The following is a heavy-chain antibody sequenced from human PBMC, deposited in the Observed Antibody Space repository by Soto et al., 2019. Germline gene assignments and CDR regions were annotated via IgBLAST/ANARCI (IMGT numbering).Heavy chain of an antibody. CDR3: ARGTYYYDSSGYYFDY. Sequence: QVTLKESGPVLVNPTETLTLTCTVSGFSLSNARMGVSWIRQPPGKALEWLAHIFSNDEKSYSTSLRNRLTISKDTSKSQVALTMTNMDPVDTATYYCARGTYYYDSSGYYFDYWGQGTLVTVSS. V-gene: IGHV2-26*01. D-gene: IGHD3-22*01. CDR1: GFSLSNARMG. CDR2: IFSNDEK. J-gene: IGHJ4*02.